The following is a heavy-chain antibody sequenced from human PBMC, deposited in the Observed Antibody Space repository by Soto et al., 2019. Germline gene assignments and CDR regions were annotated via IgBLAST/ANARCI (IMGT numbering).Heavy chain of an antibody. CDR2: IYHSGST. J-gene: IGHJ6*02. CDR1: GDSISSVDHY. CDR3: ASSSLYGMDV. V-gene: IGHV4-30-4*01. Sequence: SETLSLTCTVSGDSISSVDHYWSWIRQPPGKGLEWMGYIYHSGSTHYNPSLNSRLTISIDTSTNRFSLNLTSVTAADTAVYYCASSSLYGMDVWGQGTTVTVSS.